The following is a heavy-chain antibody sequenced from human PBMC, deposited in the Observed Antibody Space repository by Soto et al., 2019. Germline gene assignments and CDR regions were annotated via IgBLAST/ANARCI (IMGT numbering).Heavy chain of an antibody. V-gene: IGHV4-34*01. CDR2: FSDSGST. CDR1: GGSFSGNY. J-gene: IGHJ6*02. Sequence: QVQLQQWGAGLLKPSETLSLICAVYGGSFSGNYWSLIRQPPGKGLEWIGEFSDSGSTNYNPSLQSRFTISEDMSKSQFSLKLSSVTAADTAVYYCARANFYYGLDVWGQGTTVTVSS. CDR3: ARANFYYGLDV.